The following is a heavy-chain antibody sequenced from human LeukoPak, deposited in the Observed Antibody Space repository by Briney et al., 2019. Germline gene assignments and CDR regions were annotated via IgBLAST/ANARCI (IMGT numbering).Heavy chain of an antibody. CDR2: IYTSGST. D-gene: IGHD6-13*01. CDR1: GGSISSGSYY. CDR3: AREGTAKELLMDV. V-gene: IGHV4-61*02. J-gene: IGHJ6*04. Sequence: PSETLSLTCTVSGGSISSGSYYWSWIRQPAGKGLEWIGRIYTSGSTNYNPSLKSRVTMSVDTSKNQLSLKLSSVTAADTAVYYCAREGTAKELLMDVWGKGTTVTVSS.